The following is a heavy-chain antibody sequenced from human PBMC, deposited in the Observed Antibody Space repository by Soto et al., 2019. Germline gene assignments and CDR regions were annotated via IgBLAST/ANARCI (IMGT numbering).Heavy chain of an antibody. CDR1: RFSFSNYA. J-gene: IGHJ3*02. CDR3: STDPNGDYIGAFDN. D-gene: IGHD4-17*01. V-gene: IGHV3-23*01. Sequence: EVQLLESGGRLVPPGGSLRLSCAGSRFSFSNYAMTWARQAPGEGLEWVSSITGSGGGTTYAASVKGRFTISSDNSKNILYLQMDSLRADDTAVYYCSTDPNGDYIGAFDNWGQGTMVTVSS. CDR2: ITGSGGGT.